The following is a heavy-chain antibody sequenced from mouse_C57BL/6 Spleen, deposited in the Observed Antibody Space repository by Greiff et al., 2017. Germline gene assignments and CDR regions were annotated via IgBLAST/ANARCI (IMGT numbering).Heavy chain of an antibody. CDR1: GFSLTSYA. Sequence: VQRVESGPGLVAPSPSLSITCTVSGFSLTSYAISWVRQPPGKGLEWLGVIWTGGGTNYNSALKSRLSISKDNSKSQVFLKMNSLQTDDTARYYCAIYYDGFAYWGQGTLVTVSA. J-gene: IGHJ3*01. V-gene: IGHV2-9-1*01. CDR2: IWTGGGT. CDR3: AIYYDGFAY. D-gene: IGHD1-1*01.